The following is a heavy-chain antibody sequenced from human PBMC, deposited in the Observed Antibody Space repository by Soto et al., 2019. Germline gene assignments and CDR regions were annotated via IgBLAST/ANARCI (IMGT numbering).Heavy chain of an antibody. CDR1: GGSVSSGSYY. CDR2: IYYSGST. CDR3: ASSLAAAGNSYYYYGMDV. V-gene: IGHV4-61*01. J-gene: IGHJ6*02. D-gene: IGHD6-13*01. Sequence: SETLSLTCTVSGGSVSSGSYYWSWIRQPPGKGLEWIGYIYYSGSTNYNPSLKSRVTISVDTSKNQFSLKLSSVTAADTAVYYCASSLAAAGNSYYYYGMDVWGQGTTVTVSS.